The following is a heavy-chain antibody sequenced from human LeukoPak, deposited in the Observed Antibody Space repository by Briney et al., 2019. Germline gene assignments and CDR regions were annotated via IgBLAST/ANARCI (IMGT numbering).Heavy chain of an antibody. D-gene: IGHD5-24*01. Sequence: GGSLRPSCAASGFTFSSYWMHWVRQAPGKGLVWVSRINSDGTATSYADSVRGRFTISRDNAKNTLYLQMNSLRAEDTAVYYCARDPSWYGYNYFDYWGQGTLVTVSS. CDR3: ARDPSWYGYNYFDY. J-gene: IGHJ4*02. V-gene: IGHV3-74*01. CDR2: INSDGTAT. CDR1: GFTFSSYW.